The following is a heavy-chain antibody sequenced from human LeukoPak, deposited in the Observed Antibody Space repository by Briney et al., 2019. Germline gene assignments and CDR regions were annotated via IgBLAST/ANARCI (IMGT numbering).Heavy chain of an antibody. Sequence: GGSLRLSCAASGFTSSKYWMLWVRQAPGKGLESVSRINTDGTVTTYADSVKGRFTVSRDNADNTMFLQMDSVRDEDTAVYYCATKQWLAPPPDSWGQGTPVTVSS. CDR2: INTDGTVT. V-gene: IGHV3-74*01. J-gene: IGHJ4*02. D-gene: IGHD6-19*01. CDR3: ATKQWLAPPPDS. CDR1: GFTSSKYW.